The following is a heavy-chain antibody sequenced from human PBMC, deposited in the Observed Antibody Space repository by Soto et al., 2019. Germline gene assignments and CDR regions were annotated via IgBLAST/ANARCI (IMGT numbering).Heavy chain of an antibody. CDR3: TRGPRPTSTGTGAF. V-gene: IGHV3-21*01. J-gene: IGHJ4*02. Sequence: PRLSCAASGFTFSSYSMNWVRQAPGKGLEWVSSISSSSSYIYYADSVKGRFTISRDNAKNSLYLQMNALRVEDTGVYYCTRGPRPTSTGTGAFWGQGTLVTVSS. D-gene: IGHD1-1*01. CDR1: GFTFSSYS. CDR2: ISSSSSYI.